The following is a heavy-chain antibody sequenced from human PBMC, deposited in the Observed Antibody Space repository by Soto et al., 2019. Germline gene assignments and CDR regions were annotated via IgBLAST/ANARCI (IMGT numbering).Heavy chain of an antibody. J-gene: IGHJ6*02. CDR2: IYYTGAT. V-gene: IGHV4-39*01. Sequence: SEALSLTCTVSGGSISSRNYFWGWIRQPPGKGLEWIGSIYYTGATDYNPSLKSPVTISVDTSQNQFSLKLSSVTAADTAVYYCARRRAILKDYAYYGMDVWGQGTTVTVSS. CDR1: GGSISSRNYF. D-gene: IGHD3-16*01. CDR3: ARRRAILKDYAYYGMDV.